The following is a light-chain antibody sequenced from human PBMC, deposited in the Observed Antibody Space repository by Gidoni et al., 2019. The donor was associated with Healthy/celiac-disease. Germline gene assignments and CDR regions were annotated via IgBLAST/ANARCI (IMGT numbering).Light chain of an antibody. V-gene: IGKV1-39*01. J-gene: IGKJ3*01. CDR2: AAS. CDR3: QQSYSTLFT. Sequence: DIQMTQSPSSLSASVGDRVTITCRASQSISSYLNWYQQKPGKAPKLLIYAASSLQSGVPSRFSGSGSGTDFTLTISSLQPEDFATYYCQQSYSTLFTFGLXTKVDIK. CDR1: QSISSY.